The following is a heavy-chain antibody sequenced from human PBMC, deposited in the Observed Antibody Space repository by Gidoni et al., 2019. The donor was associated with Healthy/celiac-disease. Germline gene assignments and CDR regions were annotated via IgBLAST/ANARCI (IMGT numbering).Heavy chain of an antibody. CDR1: GFTFGDYY. CDR3: ARGYCSGGNCFHAFDI. V-gene: IGHV3-11*01. D-gene: IGHD2-15*01. CDR2: ISSSGNTR. J-gene: IGHJ3*02. Sequence: QVQLVESGGGLVKPGGSLRLSCAASGFTFGDYYMTWIRQAPGKGLEWVSYISSSGNTRYYGDSVKGRFTISRDNAKNSLYLQMNSLRAEDTAVYYCARGYCSGGNCFHAFDIWGQGTMVTVSS.